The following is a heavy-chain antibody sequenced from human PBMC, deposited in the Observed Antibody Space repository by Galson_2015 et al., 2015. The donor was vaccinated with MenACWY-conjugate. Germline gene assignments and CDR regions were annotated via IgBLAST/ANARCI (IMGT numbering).Heavy chain of an antibody. J-gene: IGHJ4*02. CDR2: IRETGSL. CDR3: ARLPTWGSSFGYFDY. Sequence: ETLSLTCTVSGDSISSHHWSWFRPPPGKGLEWIAYIRETGSLKDNPSLKSRVTMSADKSNNQFSLRLISVTAADTAVYYCARLPTWGSSFGYFDYWGRGIVVAVSS. D-gene: IGHD7-27*01. V-gene: IGHV4-59*08. CDR1: GDSISSHH.